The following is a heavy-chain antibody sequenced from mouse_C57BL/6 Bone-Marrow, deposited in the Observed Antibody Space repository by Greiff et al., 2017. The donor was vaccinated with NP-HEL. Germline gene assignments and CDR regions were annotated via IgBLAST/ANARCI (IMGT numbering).Heavy chain of an antibody. V-gene: IGHV1-82*01. CDR1: GYAFSSSW. D-gene: IGHD1-1*01. CDR2: IYPGDGDT. CDR3: ARITTVEDY. J-gene: IGHJ2*01. Sequence: QVQLQQSGPELVKPGASVKISCTASGYAFSSSWMHWVKQSPGKGLEWIGWIYPGDGDTNYHGTFKGRATLTADKSSSTAYMQLSSLTSEDSAVYYCARITTVEDYWGQGTTLTVSS.